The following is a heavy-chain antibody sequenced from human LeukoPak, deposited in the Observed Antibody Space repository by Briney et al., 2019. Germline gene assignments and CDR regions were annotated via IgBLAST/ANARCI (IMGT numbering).Heavy chain of an antibody. CDR3: ARDSGGLTMIVPSDY. Sequence: GGSLRLSCAASGFTFSSYAMTWVRQAPGKGLEWVSAIGSGGSAYYADSVKGRFTISRDNSKNTLYLHMNSLRAEDTGVYYCARDSGGLTMIVPSDYWGQGTLVTLSS. V-gene: IGHV3-23*01. D-gene: IGHD3-22*01. J-gene: IGHJ4*02. CDR1: GFTFSSYA. CDR2: IGSGGSA.